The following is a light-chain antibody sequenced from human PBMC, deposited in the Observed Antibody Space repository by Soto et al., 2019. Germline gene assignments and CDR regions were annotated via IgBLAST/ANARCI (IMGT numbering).Light chain of an antibody. Sequence: DIQMTQSPSSLSASVGDRVVITCRASQGIRNDLGWYQQKPGKAPRRLIYAASSLSNGVPSRFSGGGSGTHFILTITGLQPEDFATYYCLQHNSYPRTFGQGTKIEMK. J-gene: IGKJ1*01. CDR2: AAS. CDR3: LQHNSYPRT. V-gene: IGKV1-17*01. CDR1: QGIRND.